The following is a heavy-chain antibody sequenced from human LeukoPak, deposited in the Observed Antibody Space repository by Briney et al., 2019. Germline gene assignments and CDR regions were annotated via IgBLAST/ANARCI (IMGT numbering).Heavy chain of an antibody. CDR2: ISYDGSNK. J-gene: IGHJ6*02. Sequence: GGSLRLSCAASGFTFSSYGMHWVRQAPGKGLEWVAVISYDGSNKYYADSVKGRFTISRDNSKNTLYLQMNSLRAEDTAVYYCAKDAALLRLGYYYYGMDVWGQGTTVTVSS. CDR1: GFTFSSYG. D-gene: IGHD5-12*01. CDR3: AKDAALLRLGYYYYGMDV. V-gene: IGHV3-30*18.